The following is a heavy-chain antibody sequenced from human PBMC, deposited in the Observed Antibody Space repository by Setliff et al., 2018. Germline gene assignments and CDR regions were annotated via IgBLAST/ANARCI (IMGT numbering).Heavy chain of an antibody. CDR1: GYAFTSYD. CDR3: ARDPSVDIVVVPAAAFDY. D-gene: IGHD2-2*01. V-gene: IGHV1-8*01. J-gene: IGHJ4*02. CDR2: MNPNSGNT. Sequence: ASVKVSCKASGYAFTSYDINWVRQATGQGLEWMGWMNPNSGNTGYAQKFQGRVTMTRNTSISTAYMELSSLRSEDTATYYCARDPSVDIVVVPAAAFDYWGQGTLVTVS.